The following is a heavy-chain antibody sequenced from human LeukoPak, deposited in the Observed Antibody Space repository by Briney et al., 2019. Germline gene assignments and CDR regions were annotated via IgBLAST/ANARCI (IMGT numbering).Heavy chain of an antibody. Sequence: QTGGSLRLSCATSGFTLSLAWMHWVRQAPGKGLEWVSRIKYDGSYTNYADSVKGRFTISRDNSKNTLYLQMNSLRAEDTAVYYCAKESSSGWFFSANDAFDIWGQGTMVTVSS. CDR1: GFTLSLAW. J-gene: IGHJ3*02. CDR2: IKYDGSYT. V-gene: IGHV3-74*01. CDR3: AKESSSGWFFSANDAFDI. D-gene: IGHD6-19*01.